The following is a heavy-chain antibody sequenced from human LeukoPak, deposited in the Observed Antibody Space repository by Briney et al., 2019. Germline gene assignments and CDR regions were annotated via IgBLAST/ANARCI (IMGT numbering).Heavy chain of an antibody. J-gene: IGHJ3*02. CDR2: FDPEDGET. D-gene: IGHD1-26*01. CDR1: GYTLTELS. Sequence: ASVKVSCKVSGYTLTELSMHWVRQAPGKGLEWMGGFDPEDGETIYAQKFQGRVTMTEDTSTDTAYMELSSLRSEDAAVYYCATGRLEGAPVWAFDIWGQGTMVTVSS. CDR3: ATGRLEGAPVWAFDI. V-gene: IGHV1-24*01.